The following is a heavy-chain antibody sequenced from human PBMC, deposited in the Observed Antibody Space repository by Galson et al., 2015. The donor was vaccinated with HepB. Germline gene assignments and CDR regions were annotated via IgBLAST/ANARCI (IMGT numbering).Heavy chain of an antibody. D-gene: IGHD2-2*01. V-gene: IGHV3-23*01. Sequence: SLRLSCAASGFTFSSYAMSWVRQAPGKGLEWVSAISGSGGSTYYADSVKGRFTISRDNSKNMLYLQMNSLRAEDTAVYYCARRGFRSGSLGYCSSTSCYRHAFDIWGQGTMVTVSS. CDR2: ISGSGGST. CDR1: GFTFSSYA. CDR3: ARRGFRSGSLGYCSSTSCYRHAFDI. J-gene: IGHJ3*02.